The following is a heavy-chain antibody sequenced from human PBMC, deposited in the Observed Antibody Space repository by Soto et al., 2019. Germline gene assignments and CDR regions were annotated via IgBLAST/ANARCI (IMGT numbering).Heavy chain of an antibody. CDR3: AKDGIGYCTSTSCYSVDY. CDR2: ISGSGGST. V-gene: IGHV3-23*01. J-gene: IGHJ4*02. CDR1: GFTFSSYA. D-gene: IGHD2-2*01. Sequence: GSLRLSCAASGFTFSSYAMSWVRQAPGKGLEWVSAISGSGGSTDYADSVKGRFTISRDNSKNTLYLQMNSLRAEDTAVYYCAKDGIGYCTSTSCYSVDYWGQGT.